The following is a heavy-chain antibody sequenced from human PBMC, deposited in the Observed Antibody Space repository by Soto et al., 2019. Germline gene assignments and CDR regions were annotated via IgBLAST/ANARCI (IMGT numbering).Heavy chain of an antibody. CDR3: GRHPDFDWLPLDY. V-gene: IGHV4-4*02. Sequence: PSETLSLTCAVSGGSITSSNWWSWVRQPPGKGLEWIGEIYFRGSTNYNPSLENRVTISVDKSKNQFSLKLSSVTAADTAVYYCGRHPDFDWLPLDYWGQG. CDR1: GGSITSSNW. CDR2: IYFRGST. D-gene: IGHD3-9*01. J-gene: IGHJ4*02.